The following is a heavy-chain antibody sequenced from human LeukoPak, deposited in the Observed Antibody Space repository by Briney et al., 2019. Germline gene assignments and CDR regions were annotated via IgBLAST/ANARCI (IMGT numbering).Heavy chain of an antibody. Sequence: GGSLRLSCAASGFTFSSYAMHGVRQAPGKGLEWVAVISYDGSNKYYADSVKGRFTISRDNSKNTLYLQMNSLRAEDTAVYYCARGGCSSTSCLPGSGDYWGQGTLVTVSS. CDR3: ARGGCSSTSCLPGSGDY. CDR2: ISYDGSNK. D-gene: IGHD2-2*01. CDR1: GFTFSSYA. V-gene: IGHV3-30-3*01. J-gene: IGHJ4*02.